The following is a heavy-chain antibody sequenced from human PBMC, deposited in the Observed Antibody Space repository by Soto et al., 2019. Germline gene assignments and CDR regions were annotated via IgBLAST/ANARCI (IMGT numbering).Heavy chain of an antibody. CDR1: GFTFSSYW. V-gene: IGHV3-74*01. CDR2: INSDGSST. CDR3: ARXXXXXWYALGDYNYGMDV. Sequence: EVQLVESGGGLVQPGGSLRLSCAASGFTFSSYWMHWVRQAPGKGLVWVSRINSDGSSTSYADSVKGRFTISRDNVKNTLYLQMNSLRAEDTAVYYCARXXXXXWYALGDYNYGMDVWGQGTTVTVSS. D-gene: IGHD6-13*01. J-gene: IGHJ6*02.